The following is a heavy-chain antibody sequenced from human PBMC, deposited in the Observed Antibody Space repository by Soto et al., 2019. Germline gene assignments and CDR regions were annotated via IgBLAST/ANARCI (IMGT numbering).Heavy chain of an antibody. CDR3: ARRHYCRGDCTINPDYYYEMDA. J-gene: IGHJ6*02. CDR2: ICPGYSNI. CDR1: GYIFTDHC. D-gene: IGHD2-21*02. Sequence: EVQVVQSGAEVKEPGESLKISCKGSGYIFTDHCIVWVRQMAGKGLEWVGIICPGYSNIIYSPSVQGQVTISADMSISTAYLQWSSLKASDTAIYYCARRHYCRGDCTINPDYYYEMDAWGQGTTVTVSS. V-gene: IGHV5-51*01.